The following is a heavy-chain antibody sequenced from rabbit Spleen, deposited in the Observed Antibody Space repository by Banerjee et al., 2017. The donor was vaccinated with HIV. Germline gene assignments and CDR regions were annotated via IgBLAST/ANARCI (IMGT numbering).Heavy chain of an antibody. V-gene: IGHV1S40*01. CDR3: ARSDAGDYRHNL. D-gene: IGHD2-1*01. Sequence: QSLEESGGDLVKPGASLTLTCTASGVSFSSSSYMCWVRQAPGKGLEWIACIDIGSSGFTYFATWAKGRFTISKTSSTTVTLQMTRLTAADTATYFCARSDAGDYRHNLWGQGTLVTVS. J-gene: IGHJ4*01. CDR2: IDIGSSGFT. CDR1: GVSFSSSSY.